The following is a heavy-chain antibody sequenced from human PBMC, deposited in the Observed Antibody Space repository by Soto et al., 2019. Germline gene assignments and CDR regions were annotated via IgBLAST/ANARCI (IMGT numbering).Heavy chain of an antibody. D-gene: IGHD1-26*01. CDR1: GYTFSDFA. Sequence: QVLLVQSGPEVKKPGSSMKVSCKTSGYTFSDFALTWVRQAPDQGLEWLGWISPYTGNTNYAQRLQDRVTMTTDTSTSTAYLELRSLRSVDAAEYYCAILGWELLPGRRYFDYLGQGNLVTVSS. J-gene: IGHJ4*02. CDR2: ISPYTGNT. CDR3: AILGWELLPGRRYFDY. V-gene: IGHV1-18*04.